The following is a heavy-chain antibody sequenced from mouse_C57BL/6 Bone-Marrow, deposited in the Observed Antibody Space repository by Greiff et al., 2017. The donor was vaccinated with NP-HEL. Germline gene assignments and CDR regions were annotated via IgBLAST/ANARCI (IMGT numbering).Heavy chain of an antibody. V-gene: IGHV1-69*01. CDR2: IDPSDSYT. Sequence: QVQLQQPGAELVMPGASVKLSCKASGYTFTSYWMHWVKQRPGQGLEWIGEIDPSDSYTNYNQKFKGKSTLTVDKSSSTAYMQLSSLTSEDSAVYYCARSGPLYYGSSYGVDYWGQGTTLTVSS. CDR3: ARSGPLYYGSSYGVDY. J-gene: IGHJ2*01. CDR1: GYTFTSYW. D-gene: IGHD1-1*01.